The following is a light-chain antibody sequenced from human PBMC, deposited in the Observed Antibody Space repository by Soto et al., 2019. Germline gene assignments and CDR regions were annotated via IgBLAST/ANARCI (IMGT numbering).Light chain of an antibody. J-gene: IGKJ1*01. CDR2: RAS. CDR1: QSVFSN. Sequence: EIVMTPFPATLSVSPGERATLSCRASQSVFSNVAWYQQRPGQAPRRLIYRASTRATGIPARFSASGSGTEFTLTISSLQSEDFAVYYCQQYHNLWTGGQGPPV. CDR3: QQYHNLWT. V-gene: IGKV3-15*01.